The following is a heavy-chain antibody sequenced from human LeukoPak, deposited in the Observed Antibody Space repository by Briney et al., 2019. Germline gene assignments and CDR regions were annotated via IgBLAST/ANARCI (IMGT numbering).Heavy chain of an antibody. CDR1: GFTFSNAW. CDR3: TTEDAKTGSGSYFDY. Sequence: NPGGSLRLSCAASGFTFSNAWMSWVRQAPGKGLEWVGRIKSKTDGGTTDYAAPVKGRFTISRDDSKNTLYLQMNSLKTEDTAVYYCTTEDAKTGSGSYFDYWGQGTLVTVSS. D-gene: IGHD1-26*01. CDR2: IKSKTDGGTT. J-gene: IGHJ4*02. V-gene: IGHV3-15*01.